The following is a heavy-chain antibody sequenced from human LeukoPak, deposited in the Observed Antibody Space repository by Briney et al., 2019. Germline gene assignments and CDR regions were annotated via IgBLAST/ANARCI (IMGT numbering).Heavy chain of an antibody. J-gene: IGHJ4*02. D-gene: IGHD5-12*01. CDR3: ATTYDLSY. CDR2: INPSSGDT. Sequence: GASVKVFCKASGYSFTGFFMHWVRQAPGQGLEWMGWINPSSGDTHYVQKFQGRVTMTRDTSISTAYMELSRLRSDDTAMYYCATTYDLSYWGQGTLVTVSS. V-gene: IGHV1-2*02. CDR1: GYSFTGFF.